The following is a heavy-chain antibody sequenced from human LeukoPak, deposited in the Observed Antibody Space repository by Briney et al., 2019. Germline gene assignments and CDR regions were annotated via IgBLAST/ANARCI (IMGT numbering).Heavy chain of an antibody. J-gene: IGHJ4*02. CDR3: ASRNFGVVTD. Sequence: SETLSLTCTASGDFITAYYWGWIRQSPGKGLEWIGYVYYSGSTEYNPSLRSRVTISLEMSKHQFSLNLTSVTAADTAVYYCASRNFGVVTDWGQGTLVTVSS. CDR2: VYYSGST. V-gene: IGHV4-59*01. CDR1: GDFITAYY. D-gene: IGHD3-3*01.